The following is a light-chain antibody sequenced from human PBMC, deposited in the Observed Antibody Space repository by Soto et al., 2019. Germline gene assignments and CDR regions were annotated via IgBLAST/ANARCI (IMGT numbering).Light chain of an antibody. CDR3: QQYNNWPRT. CDR1: QSVSSN. Sequence: EIVMTQSPVTLSVSPGERATLSCRASQSVSSNVAWSQQKPGQDTSLLIYGAFTRATGIPARVSGTGSGTEFTLTISSLESEDFAVYYCQQYNNWPRTFGGGTKVDIK. V-gene: IGKV3-15*01. J-gene: IGKJ4*01. CDR2: GAF.